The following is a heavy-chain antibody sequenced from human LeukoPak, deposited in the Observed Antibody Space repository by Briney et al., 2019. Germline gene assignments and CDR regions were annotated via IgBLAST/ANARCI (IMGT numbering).Heavy chain of an antibody. CDR1: GGTFSSYA. CDR2: IIPTFGTA. Sequence: SVKVSCKASGGTFSSYAISWVRQAPGQGLEWMGGIIPTFGTANYAQKFQGRVTITADESTSTAYMELSSLRSEGTAVYYCARGDYAPYYYYYYYMDVWGKGTTVTVSS. V-gene: IGHV1-69*13. D-gene: IGHD4/OR15-4a*01. J-gene: IGHJ6*03. CDR3: ARGDYAPYYYYYYYMDV.